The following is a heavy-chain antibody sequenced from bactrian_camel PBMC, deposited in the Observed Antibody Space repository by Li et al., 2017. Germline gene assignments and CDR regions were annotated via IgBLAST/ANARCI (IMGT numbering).Heavy chain of an antibody. D-gene: IGHD6*01. V-gene: IGHV3S55*01. Sequence: HVQLVESGGGSVQAGGSLRLSCTASGFTFDDSDMGWYRQAPGNECELVSTISSDGSLYYADSVKGRFTISRDDAKMTLYLQMSSLKPEDTGTYYCALSTSGGTWYNQRIYSFWGQGTQVTVSS. CDR2: ISSDGSL. CDR1: GFTFDDSD. CDR3: ALSTSGGTWYNQRIYSF. J-gene: IGHJ4*01.